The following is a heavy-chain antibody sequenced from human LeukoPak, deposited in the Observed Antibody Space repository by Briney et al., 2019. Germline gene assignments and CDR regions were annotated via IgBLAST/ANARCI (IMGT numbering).Heavy chain of an antibody. CDR2: ISGSGSST. Sequence: PGGSLRLSCAASGFTFSSYAMSWVRQAPGKGLEWVSAISGSGSSTYYADSVKGRFTISRDNAKNSLYLQMNSLRAEDTAVYYCARDRAITGSDYWGQGTLVTVSS. D-gene: IGHD1-20*01. V-gene: IGHV3-23*01. J-gene: IGHJ4*02. CDR1: GFTFSSYA. CDR3: ARDRAITGSDY.